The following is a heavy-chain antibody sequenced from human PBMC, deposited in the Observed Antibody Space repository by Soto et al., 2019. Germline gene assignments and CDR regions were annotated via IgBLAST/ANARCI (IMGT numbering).Heavy chain of an antibody. CDR1: GYTFTGYY. CDR2: INPNSGGT. D-gene: IGHD3-3*01. J-gene: IGHJ3*02. CDR3: ARYTKSVKIFGVVTHDAFDI. Sequence: ASVKVSCKASGYTFTGYYMHWVRQAPGQGLEWMGWINPNSGGTNYAQKFQGRVTMTRDTSISTAYMELSRLRSDDTAVYYCARYTKSVKIFGVVTHDAFDIWGQGTMVTVSS. V-gene: IGHV1-2*02.